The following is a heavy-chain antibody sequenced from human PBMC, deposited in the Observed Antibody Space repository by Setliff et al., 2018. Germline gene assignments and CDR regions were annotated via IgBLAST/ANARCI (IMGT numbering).Heavy chain of an antibody. Sequence: SVKVSCKASGGTFSSYAISWVRQAPGQGLEWMGRIIPIFGTANYAQKFQGRVTITADKSTSTAYMELSSLRAEDTAVYYCARDRPPYYYDSSGYYYSAGNFDYWGQGTLVTVSS. CDR1: GGTFSSYA. CDR2: IIPIFGTA. V-gene: IGHV1-69*06. J-gene: IGHJ4*02. D-gene: IGHD3-22*01. CDR3: ARDRPPYYYDSSGYYYSAGNFDY.